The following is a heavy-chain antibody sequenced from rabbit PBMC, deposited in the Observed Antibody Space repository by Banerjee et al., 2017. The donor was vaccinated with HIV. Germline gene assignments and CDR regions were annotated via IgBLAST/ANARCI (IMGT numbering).Heavy chain of an antibody. CDR2: IYTSSGNT. V-gene: IGHV1S45*01. J-gene: IGHJ4*01. D-gene: IGHD4-2*01. CDR3: ARGAGIHYAGL. CDR1: GFTISSSYW. Sequence: QEQLEESGGDLVKPEGSLTLTCTASGFTISSSYWICWVRQAPGKGLEWIACIYTSSGNTYYASWAKGRFTISKTSSTTVTLQMTSLTAADTATYFCARGAGIHYAGLWGPGTLVTVS.